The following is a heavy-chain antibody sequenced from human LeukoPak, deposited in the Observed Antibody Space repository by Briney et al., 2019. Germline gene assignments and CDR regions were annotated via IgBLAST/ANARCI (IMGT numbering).Heavy chain of an antibody. D-gene: IGHD5-12*01. Sequence: GGSLRLSCAASGFTFSSCGFNWVRQAPGKGLEWVSSIGPTGTDRYYADSVKGRFTISRDNAKNSLYLQMNSLRAEDTAVYYCARSREATIAELDYWGQGTLVTVSS. CDR3: ARSREATIAELDY. J-gene: IGHJ4*02. V-gene: IGHV3-21*01. CDR2: IGPTGTDR. CDR1: GFTFSSCG.